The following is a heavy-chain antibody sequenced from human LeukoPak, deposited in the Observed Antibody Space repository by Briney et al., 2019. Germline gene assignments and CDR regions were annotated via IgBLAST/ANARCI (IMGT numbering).Heavy chain of an antibody. V-gene: IGHV4-39*07. CDR2: FYHSGST. CDR3: ARGVARSSKFHFSSYFDY. J-gene: IGHJ4*02. CDR1: GDSISSSSYY. Sequence: SETLSLTCIVSGDSISSSSYYWGWIRQPPGKGLEWIGCFYHSGSTYYHPCLKSQVTQSVDTSKNPFSLNLSSVTAADTVVYYSARGVARSSKFHFSSYFDYWGQGTLVTVSS. D-gene: IGHD6-6*01.